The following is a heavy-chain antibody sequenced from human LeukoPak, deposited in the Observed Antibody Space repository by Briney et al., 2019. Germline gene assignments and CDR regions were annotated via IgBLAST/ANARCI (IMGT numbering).Heavy chain of an antibody. CDR2: IRYDGSNK. D-gene: IGHD2-15*01. J-gene: IGHJ6*04. CDR1: GFTFSSYG. CDR3: AKDGYCSGGSCYVPSLDV. Sequence: GGSPRLSCAASGFTFSSYGMHWVRQAPGKGLEWVAFIRYDGSNKYYADSVKGRFTISRDNSKNTLYLQMNSLRAEDTAVYYCAKDGYCSGGSCYVPSLDVWGKGTTVTVSS. V-gene: IGHV3-30*02.